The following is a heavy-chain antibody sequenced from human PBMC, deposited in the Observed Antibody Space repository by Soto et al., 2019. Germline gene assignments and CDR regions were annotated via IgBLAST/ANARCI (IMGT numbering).Heavy chain of an antibody. CDR1: GFTFSSYG. J-gene: IGHJ4*02. V-gene: IGHV3-33*01. CDR3: ARESSSGWYSNQGGGYFDY. D-gene: IGHD6-19*01. CDR2: IWYDGSNK. Sequence: GGSLRLSCAASGFTFSSYGMHWVRQAPGKGLEWVAVIWYDGSNKYYADSVKGRFTISRDNSKNTLYLQMNSLRAEDTAVYYCARESSSGWYSNQGGGYFDYWGQGTLVTVSS.